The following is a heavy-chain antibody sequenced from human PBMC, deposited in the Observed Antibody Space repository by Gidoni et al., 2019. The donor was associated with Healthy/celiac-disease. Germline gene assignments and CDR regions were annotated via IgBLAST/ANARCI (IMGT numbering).Heavy chain of an antibody. CDR2: IYYRGST. Sequence: QVQLQESGPGLVKPSQTLSLTCTVSGGSISSGDYYWSWIRQPPGKGLEWIGYIYYRGSTYYNPSLKSRVTISVDTSKNQFSLKLSSVTAADTAVYYCARWRVVLAACFDYWGQGTLVTVSS. D-gene: IGHD2-2*01. J-gene: IGHJ4*02. V-gene: IGHV4-30-4*01. CDR3: ARWRVVLAACFDY. CDR1: GGSISSGDYY.